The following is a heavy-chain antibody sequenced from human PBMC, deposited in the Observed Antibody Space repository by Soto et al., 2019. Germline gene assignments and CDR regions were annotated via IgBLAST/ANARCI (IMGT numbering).Heavy chain of an antibody. Sequence: SETLSLTCAVYGGSVNGYYWNWIRQPPGKGLEWIGEINHTGGTHYNPSLKSRVTMSVDTSKNQFSLRLSSVTAADTAIYYCASLFTVFRLLLPSFDPWCPATLVTVSS. CDR1: GGSVNGYY. D-gene: IGHD3-3*01. J-gene: IGHJ5*02. CDR2: INHTGGT. CDR3: ASLFTVFRLLLPSFDP. V-gene: IGHV4-34*01.